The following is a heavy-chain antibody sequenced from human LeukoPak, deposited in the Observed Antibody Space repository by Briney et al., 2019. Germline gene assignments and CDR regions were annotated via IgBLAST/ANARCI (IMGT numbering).Heavy chain of an antibody. Sequence: GASVKVSCKASGGTFSSYTISWVRQAPGQGLEWMGRIIPILGIANYAQKFQGRVTITADKSTSTDYMELSSLRSEDTAVYYCALPYYGSGGLNWFDPWGQGTLVTVTS. D-gene: IGHD3-10*01. CDR2: IIPILGIA. CDR3: ALPYYGSGGLNWFDP. CDR1: GGTFSSYT. V-gene: IGHV1-69*02. J-gene: IGHJ5*02.